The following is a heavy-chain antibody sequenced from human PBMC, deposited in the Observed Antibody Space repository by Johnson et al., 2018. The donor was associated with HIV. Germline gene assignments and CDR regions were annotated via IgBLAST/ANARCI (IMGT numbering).Heavy chain of an antibody. J-gene: IGHJ3*02. CDR3: AKARGGYCSSTSCFAFDI. CDR1: GFIFSDYY. Sequence: VQLLESGGDLVKPGGSLRLSCAASGFIFSDYYMTWIRQAPGKGLESISYISSSGRTIYYADSVKGRFTMSRDNAKKSLYLQMNSLRAEDTAVYYCAKARGGYCSSTSCFAFDIWGQGTMVTVSS. CDR2: ISSSGRTI. D-gene: IGHD2-2*01. V-gene: IGHV3-11*04.